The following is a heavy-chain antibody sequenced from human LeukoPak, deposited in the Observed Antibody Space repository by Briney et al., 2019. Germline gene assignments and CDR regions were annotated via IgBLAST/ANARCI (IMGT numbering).Heavy chain of an antibody. Sequence: SVKVSCKASGFTFTSSAVQWVRQARGQRPEWIGWIVVGSGNTNYAQKFQERVTITRDMSTSTAYMELSSLRSEDTAVYYCAADKTVTTERLAFDIWGQGTMVTVSS. V-gene: IGHV1-58*01. CDR3: AADKTVTTERLAFDI. CDR2: IVVGSGNT. CDR1: GFTFTSSA. D-gene: IGHD4-17*01. J-gene: IGHJ3*02.